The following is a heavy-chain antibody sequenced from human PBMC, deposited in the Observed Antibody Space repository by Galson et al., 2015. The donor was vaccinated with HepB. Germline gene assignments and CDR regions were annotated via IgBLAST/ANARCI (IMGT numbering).Heavy chain of an antibody. CDR1: GYSFTSYW. V-gene: IGHV5-51*03. Sequence: QSGAEVKKPGESLKISCKGSGYSFTSYWIGWVRQMPGKGLEWMGIIYPGDSDTRFSPSFQGQVTISADKSISTAYPQWSSLKASDTAMYYCARLRSIPDCGGDCPKYYYYYYGMDVWGQGTTVTVSS. J-gene: IGHJ6*02. D-gene: IGHD2-21*02. CDR2: IYPGDSDT. CDR3: ARLRSIPDCGGDCPKYYYYYYGMDV.